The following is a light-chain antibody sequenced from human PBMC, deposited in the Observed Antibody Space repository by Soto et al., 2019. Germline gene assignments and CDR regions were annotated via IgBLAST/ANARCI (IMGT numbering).Light chain of an antibody. CDR1: STDVGGYND. V-gene: IGLV2-14*01. CDR2: DVS. J-gene: IGLJ2*01. CDR3: SSYTSSSAVV. Sequence: QSVLTQPASVSGSPGQSITISCTGTSTDVGGYNDISWYQQHPAKAPKLMIYDVSKRPSGVSNRFSGSKASNTAALTSCGLQAEDEADYCCSSYTSSSAVVFGGGTKLTVL.